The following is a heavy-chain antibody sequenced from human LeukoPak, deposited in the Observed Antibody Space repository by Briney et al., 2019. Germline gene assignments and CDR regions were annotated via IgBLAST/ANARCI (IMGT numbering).Heavy chain of an antibody. CDR1: GGFFSGYY. D-gene: IGHD6-19*01. CDR2: IYYRGSI. CDR3: ARLWYTSGWSDY. J-gene: IGHJ4*02. V-gene: IGHV4-39*01. Sequence: SETLSLTCAVYGGFFSGYYWGWIRQPPGKGLEWIGSIYYRGSIYYNPSLKSRVTISVDTSKTQFSLRLSSVTAADTAMYYCARLWYTSGWSDYWGQGTLVTVSS.